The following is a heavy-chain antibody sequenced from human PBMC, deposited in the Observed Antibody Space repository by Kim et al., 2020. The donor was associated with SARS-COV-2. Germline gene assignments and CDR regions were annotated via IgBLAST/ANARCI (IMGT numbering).Heavy chain of an antibody. CDR1: GFTFSSSA. V-gene: IGHV3-23*01. Sequence: GGSLRVSCDASGFTFSSSAMSWVRQAPGKGLEWVASISASGGTKYYADSVKGRFTISRDNSGNTLSLQMNSLRVEDTAVYFCARDGAKMDSGTYM. CDR2: ISASGGTK. D-gene: IGHD5-12*01. J-gene: IGHJ6*03. CDR3: ARDGAKMDSGTYM.